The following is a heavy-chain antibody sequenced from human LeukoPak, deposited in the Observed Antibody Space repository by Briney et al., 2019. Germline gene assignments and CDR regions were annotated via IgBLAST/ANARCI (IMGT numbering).Heavy chain of an antibody. Sequence: PSETLSLTCAVSGSSISSSNWWSWVRQPPGKGLEWIGDVYPSGRTNYNPSLKSRLTMSVDKSKNQFSLNVNSVTAADTAVYYCARTTEGGYSNGYFYYYYMDVWGKGTTVTISS. CDR3: ARTTEGGYSNGYFYYYYMDV. D-gene: IGHD4-11*01. J-gene: IGHJ6*03. V-gene: IGHV4-4*02. CDR1: GSSISSSNW. CDR2: VYPSGRT.